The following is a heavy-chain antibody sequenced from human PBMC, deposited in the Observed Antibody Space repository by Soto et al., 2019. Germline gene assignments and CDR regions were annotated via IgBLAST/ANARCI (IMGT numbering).Heavy chain of an antibody. V-gene: IGHV1-24*01. Sequence: ASVKVSCKVSRYTLTELSMHWVRQAPGKGLEWMGGFDPEDGETIYAQKFQGRVTMTEDTSSDTAYMELSSLRSEDTAVYYCAKAQKRYCSSTTCSTGWFDPWGQGTLVTVSS. CDR3: AKAQKRYCSSTTCSTGWFDP. CDR2: FDPEDGET. J-gene: IGHJ5*02. D-gene: IGHD2-2*01. CDR1: RYTLTELS.